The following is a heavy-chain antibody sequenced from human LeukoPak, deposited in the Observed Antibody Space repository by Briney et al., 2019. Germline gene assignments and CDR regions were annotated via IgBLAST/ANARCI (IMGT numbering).Heavy chain of an antibody. V-gene: IGHV1-46*01. D-gene: IGHD3-3*01. CDR2: INPSGGST. CDR1: GYTFTSYY. Sequence: ASVKVSCKASGYTFTSYYMHWVRQAPGQGLEWMGIINPSGGSTSYAQKFQGRVTMTRDTSTSTVYMEPSSLRSEDTAVYYCARGIGAYYDFWSGYPDSDWFDPWGQGTLVTVSS. J-gene: IGHJ5*02. CDR3: ARGIGAYYDFWSGYPDSDWFDP.